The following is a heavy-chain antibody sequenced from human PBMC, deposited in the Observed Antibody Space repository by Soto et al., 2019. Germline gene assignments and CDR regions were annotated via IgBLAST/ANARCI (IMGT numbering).Heavy chain of an antibody. CDR3: AKDGSPKVSRWDDY. J-gene: IGHJ4*02. D-gene: IGHD1-26*01. V-gene: IGHV3-30*18. CDR1: GFTFSDYG. Sequence: QVQLAESGGGVVQPGGSLRLSCAASGFTFSDYGIDWIRQAPGKGLGWVAVISHEGGTQYYADSVRGRFTVSRDNSKKILYLQMDSLRPEDTAVYVCAKDGSPKVSRWDDYWGQGTLVTVSS. CDR2: ISHEGGTQ.